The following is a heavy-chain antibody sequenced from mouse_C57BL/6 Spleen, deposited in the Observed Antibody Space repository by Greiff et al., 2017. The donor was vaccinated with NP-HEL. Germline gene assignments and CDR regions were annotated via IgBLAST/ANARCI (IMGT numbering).Heavy chain of an antibody. CDR2: IDPETGGT. CDR3: TAYYGSSYLYYFDY. V-gene: IGHV1-15*01. CDR1: GYTFTDYE. J-gene: IGHJ2*01. D-gene: IGHD1-1*01. Sequence: QVQLQQSGAELVRPGASVTLSCKASGYTFTDYEMHWVKQTPVHGLEWIGAIDPETGGTAYNQKFKGKAILTADKSSSTAYMELRSLTSEDSAVYYCTAYYGSSYLYYFDYWGQGTTLTVSS.